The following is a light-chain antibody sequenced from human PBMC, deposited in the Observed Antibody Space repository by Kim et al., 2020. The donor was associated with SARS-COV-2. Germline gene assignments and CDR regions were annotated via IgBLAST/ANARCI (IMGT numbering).Light chain of an antibody. V-gene: IGLV3-1*01. J-gene: IGLJ1*01. CDR3: QAWDSSTFYV. CDR2: QDN. CDR1: KLGDKY. Sequence: SYELTLPPSVSVSPGQTASITCSGDKLGDKYACWYQQKPGQSPVLVIYQDNKRPSGIPERFSGSKSGNTATLTISGTQALDEGDYYCQAWDSSTFYVFGTGTKVTVL.